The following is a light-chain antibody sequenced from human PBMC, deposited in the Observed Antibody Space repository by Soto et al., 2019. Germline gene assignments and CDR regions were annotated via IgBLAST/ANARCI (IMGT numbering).Light chain of an antibody. V-gene: IGKV1-39*01. CDR3: QQSYSTPRT. CDR2: AAS. J-gene: IGKJ1*01. Sequence: DIQMTQSPSSLSASVGDRVNITCRASQSISNYLNWYQQKPGKAPKLLMYAASSLQSGVPSRFSGSGSGTDFTLTISSLQPEDFATYYCQQSYSTPRTFGQGTKVEIK. CDR1: QSISNY.